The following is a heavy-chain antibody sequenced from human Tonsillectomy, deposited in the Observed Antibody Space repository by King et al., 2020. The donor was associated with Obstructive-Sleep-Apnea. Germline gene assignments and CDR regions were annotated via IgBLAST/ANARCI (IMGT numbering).Heavy chain of an antibody. J-gene: IGHJ5*02. V-gene: IGHV3-21*01. D-gene: IGHD4-17*01. CDR2: ISGGISYI. Sequence: VQLVESGGGLVKPGGSLRLSCAASGFTFTTYSMNWVRQAPGKGLEWVSSISGGISYIFYADSVKGRFTISRDNAKKSLYLQMNSLRAEETAVYYCARATDYGDYLGWFDPWGQGTLVTVSS. CDR3: ARATDYGDYLGWFDP. CDR1: GFTFTTYS.